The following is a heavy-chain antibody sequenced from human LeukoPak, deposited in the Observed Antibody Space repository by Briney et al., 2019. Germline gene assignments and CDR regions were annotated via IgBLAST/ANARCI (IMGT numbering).Heavy chain of an antibody. CDR1: GFTVSGNY. CDR2: IYGDDST. J-gene: IGHJ5*02. CDR3: ASGFVWIDP. D-gene: IGHD3-16*01. Sequence: GGSLRLSCAASGFTVSGNYMSWVRQAPGRGLEWVSVIYGDDSTYYADSVKGRFTISRDNSKNTLHLQMNSLIAADTAVYYCASGFVWIDPWDQGTLVIVSS. V-gene: IGHV3-53*01.